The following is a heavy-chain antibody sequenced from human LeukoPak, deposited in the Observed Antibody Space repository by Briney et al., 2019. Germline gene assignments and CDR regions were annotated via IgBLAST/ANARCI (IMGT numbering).Heavy chain of an antibody. CDR2: IYYSGST. Sequence: SETLSLTCTVSGGSIRSGGYYWSWIRQHPGKGLEWIGYIYYSGSTNYNPSLKSRVTISVDTSKNQFSLKLSSVTAADTAVYYCARAYCGGDCHLDYWGQGTLVTVSS. CDR1: GGSIRSGGYY. D-gene: IGHD2-21*02. V-gene: IGHV4-61*08. CDR3: ARAYCGGDCHLDY. J-gene: IGHJ4*02.